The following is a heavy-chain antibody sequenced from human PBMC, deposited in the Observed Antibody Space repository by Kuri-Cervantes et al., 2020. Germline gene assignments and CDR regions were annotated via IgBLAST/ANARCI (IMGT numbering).Heavy chain of an antibody. CDR1: GGSISSGDYY. V-gene: IGHV4-61*08. D-gene: IGHD2-15*01. CDR2: IYNSGTA. J-gene: IGHJ4*02. CDR3: ATWTLVSGFFSGGSCPFDY. Sequence: SETLSLTCTVSGGSISSGDYYWSWIRQPPGKGLEWIGYIYNSGTANYNPSLKSRVTISVDTSKNQFSLKVSSVTAADTAVYYCATWTLVSGFFSGGSCPFDYSGQGTPVTVSS.